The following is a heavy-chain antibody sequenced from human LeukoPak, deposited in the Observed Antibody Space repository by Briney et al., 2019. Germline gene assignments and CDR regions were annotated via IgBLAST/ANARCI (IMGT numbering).Heavy chain of an antibody. J-gene: IGHJ5*02. D-gene: IGHD3-10*01. V-gene: IGHV3-33*08. Sequence: PGGSLRLSCAASGFTFSNYGMHWVRQAPGKGLEWVAVIWYDGSNKYYADSVKGRFTISRDNSKNTLYLQMNSLRAEDTAVYYCARSYYYGSGSYPPGWFDPWGQGTLVTVSS. CDR2: IWYDGSNK. CDR3: ARSYYYGSGSYPPGWFDP. CDR1: GFTFSNYG.